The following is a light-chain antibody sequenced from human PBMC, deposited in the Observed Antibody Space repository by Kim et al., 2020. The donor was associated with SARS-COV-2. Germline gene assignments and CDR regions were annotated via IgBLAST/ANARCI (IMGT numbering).Light chain of an antibody. J-gene: IGKJ3*01. V-gene: IGKV4-1*01. CDR2: WAS. CDR3: QQYYSTPPT. Sequence: ATINCKSSQSVLYSSDNKNYLGRYQQRPGQPPKLLIYWASTRESGVPDRFSGSGSGTDFTLTISSLQAEDVAVYYCQQYYSTPPTFGPGTKVDIK. CDR1: QSVLYSSDNKNY.